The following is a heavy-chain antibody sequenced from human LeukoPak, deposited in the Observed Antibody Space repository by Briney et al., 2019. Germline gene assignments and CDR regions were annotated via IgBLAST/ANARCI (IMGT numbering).Heavy chain of an antibody. D-gene: IGHD6-6*01. J-gene: IGHJ4*02. Sequence: GGSLRLSCAASGFNFFTYGMHWVRQAPGKGLEWVSVMYSGGRTYYADSVKGRFTISRDNSKNTLDLQMNSLRAEDTAVYYCARSIAARYFDLWGQGTVVTVSS. CDR3: ARSIAARYFDL. V-gene: IGHV3-66*01. CDR1: GFNFFTYG. CDR2: MYSGGRT.